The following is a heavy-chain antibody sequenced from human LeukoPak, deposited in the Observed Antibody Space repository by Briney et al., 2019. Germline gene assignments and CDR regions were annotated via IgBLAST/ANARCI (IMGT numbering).Heavy chain of an antibody. D-gene: IGHD1-26*01. J-gene: IGHJ3*02. CDR2: ISYDGSNK. Sequence: GGSLRLSCAASGFTFSSYAMHWVRQAPGKGLEWVAVISYDGSNKYYADSVKGRFTISRDNSKNTLYLQMNSLRAEDTAVYYCARGRWELLFAFDIWGQGTMVTVSS. CDR1: GFTFSSYA. V-gene: IGHV3-30*04. CDR3: ARGRWELLFAFDI.